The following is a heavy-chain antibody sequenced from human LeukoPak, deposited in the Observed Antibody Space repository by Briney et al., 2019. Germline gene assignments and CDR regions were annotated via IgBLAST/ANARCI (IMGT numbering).Heavy chain of an antibody. CDR2: ISAYNGNT. D-gene: IGHD3-16*02. Sequence: ASVKVSCKASGYTFTSYGISWVRQAPGQGLEWMGWISAYNGNTNYPQKLQGRVTMTTDTSTSTAYMELRSLRSDDTALFYCARGLGNYPEIPLDYWGQGTLVTVSS. CDR3: ARGLGNYPEIPLDY. CDR1: GYTFTSYG. J-gene: IGHJ4*02. V-gene: IGHV1-18*01.